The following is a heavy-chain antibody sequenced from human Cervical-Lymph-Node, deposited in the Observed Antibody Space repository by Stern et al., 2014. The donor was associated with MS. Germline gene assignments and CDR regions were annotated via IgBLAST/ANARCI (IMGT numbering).Heavy chain of an antibody. D-gene: IGHD2/OR15-2a*01. CDR1: GLRFSRYA. J-gene: IGHJ6*02. V-gene: IGHV3-30*01. Sequence: VQLEESGGGAVQPGSSLRLSCAASGLRFSRYAMTWVRPAPGKGLEWVAFISKDGNDERYADSVRGRFTISRDNSKNTLYLQMNNLRSDDTAVYYCGTWAFHIGNGLDVWGQGTTVVVSS. CDR3: GTWAFHIGNGLDV. CDR2: ISKDGNDE.